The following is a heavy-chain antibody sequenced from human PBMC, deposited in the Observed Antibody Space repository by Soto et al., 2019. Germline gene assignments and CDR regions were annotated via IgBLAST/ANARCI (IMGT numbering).Heavy chain of an antibody. V-gene: IGHV3-48*02. D-gene: IGHD3-22*01. Sequence: GGSLRLSCAASGFTFSSYSMNWVRQAPGKGLEWVSYISSSSSTIYYADSVKGRFTISRDNAKNSLYLQMNSLRDEDTAVYYCARTYYYDSSGPFDPWGQGTLVTVSS. CDR2: ISSSSSTI. J-gene: IGHJ5*02. CDR3: ARTYYYDSSGPFDP. CDR1: GFTFSSYS.